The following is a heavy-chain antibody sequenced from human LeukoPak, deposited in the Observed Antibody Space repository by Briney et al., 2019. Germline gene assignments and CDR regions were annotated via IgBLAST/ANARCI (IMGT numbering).Heavy chain of an antibody. J-gene: IGHJ6*02. CDR3: ARGPFGGSGSEYRPFYYYGMDV. Sequence: PSETLSLTCAVYGGSFSGYYWSWIRQPPGKGLEWIGEINHSGSTNYNPSLKSRVTISVDTSKNQFSLKLSSVTAADTAVYYCARGPFGGSGSEYRPFYYYGMDVWGQGTTVTVSS. D-gene: IGHD3-10*01. CDR2: INHSGST. V-gene: IGHV4-34*01. CDR1: GGSFSGYY.